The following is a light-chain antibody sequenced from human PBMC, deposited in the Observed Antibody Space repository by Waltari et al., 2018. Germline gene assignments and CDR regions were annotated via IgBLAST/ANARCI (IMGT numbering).Light chain of an antibody. V-gene: IGLV2-14*03. CDR2: GVF. Sequence: SALTQPASVSGSPGQSITISCAGTSSDIGANEYVSWYQQHPDKAPKLIIHGVFNRPSGISNRFSGSKSANTASLTITGLQAEDEADYYCCAYTIRSTLVFGGGTRVTVL. CDR3: CAYTIRSTLV. J-gene: IGLJ3*02. CDR1: SSDIGANEY.